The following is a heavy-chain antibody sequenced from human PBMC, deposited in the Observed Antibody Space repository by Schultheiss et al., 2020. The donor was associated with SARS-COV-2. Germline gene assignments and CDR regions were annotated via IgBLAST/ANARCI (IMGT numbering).Heavy chain of an antibody. V-gene: IGHV4-34*01. CDR1: GGSFSGYY. CDR2: INHSGST. J-gene: IGHJ3*02. CDR3: ACTYYYGSGSYENAFDI. Sequence: SETLSLTCAVYGGSFSGYYWSWIRQPPGKGLEWIGEINHSGSTNYNPSLKSRVTISVDTSKKQFSLKLSSVTAADTALYYCACTYYYGSGSYENAFDIWGQGTMVTVSS. D-gene: IGHD3-10*01.